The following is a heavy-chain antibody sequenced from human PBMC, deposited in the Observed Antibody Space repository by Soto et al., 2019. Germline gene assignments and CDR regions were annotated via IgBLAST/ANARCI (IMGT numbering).Heavy chain of an antibody. V-gene: IGHV4-59*08. CDR1: GVSITSHY. CDR2: MHHSGST. CDR3: AGSGYSSGWYYFDY. Sequence: SETLSLTCTVSGVSITSHYWSWIRQSPGKGLEWIAYMHHSGSTNYNPSLKSRVTISVDTSKNQFSLKLSSVTAADTAAYYCAGSGYSSGWYYFDYWGQGTLVTVSS. D-gene: IGHD6-19*01. J-gene: IGHJ4*02.